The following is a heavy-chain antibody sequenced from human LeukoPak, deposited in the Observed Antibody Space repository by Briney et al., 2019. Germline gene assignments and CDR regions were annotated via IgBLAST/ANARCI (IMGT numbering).Heavy chain of an antibody. Sequence: ASVKVSCKASGYTFTSYAMHWVRQAPGQRLEWMGWINAGNGNTKYSQKFQGRVTITRDTSASTAYMELSSLRSEDTAVYYCAGAVVRLHDAFDIWGQGTMVTVSS. D-gene: IGHD3-22*01. V-gene: IGHV1-3*01. CDR2: INAGNGNT. CDR3: AGAVVRLHDAFDI. J-gene: IGHJ3*02. CDR1: GYTFTSYA.